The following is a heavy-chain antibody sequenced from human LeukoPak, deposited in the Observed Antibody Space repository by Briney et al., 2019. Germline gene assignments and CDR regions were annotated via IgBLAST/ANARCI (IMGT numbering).Heavy chain of an antibody. V-gene: IGHV3-48*01. CDR3: ARGERTIFGSTNWFDP. CDR1: GFTFSSYS. D-gene: IGHD3-3*01. Sequence: GGSLRLSCAASGFTFSSYSMNWVRQAPGKGLEWVSYISSSSSTTYYADSVKGRFTISRDNAKNSLYLQMNSQRAEDTAVYYCARGERTIFGSTNWFDPWGQGTLVTVSS. J-gene: IGHJ5*02. CDR2: ISSSSSTT.